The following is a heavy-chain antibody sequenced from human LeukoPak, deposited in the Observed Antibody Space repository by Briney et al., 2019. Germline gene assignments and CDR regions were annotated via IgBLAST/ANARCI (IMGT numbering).Heavy chain of an antibody. J-gene: IGHJ4*02. Sequence: GGSLRLSCAAPGFTFSSYGMHWVRQAPGKGLEWVAFIRYDGSNKYYADSVKGRFTISRDNSKNTLYLQMNSLRAEDTAVYYCAKVGGIQLWLKKPFDYWGQGTLVTVSS. CDR1: GFTFSSYG. CDR2: IRYDGSNK. D-gene: IGHD5-18*01. CDR3: AKVGGIQLWLKKPFDY. V-gene: IGHV3-30*02.